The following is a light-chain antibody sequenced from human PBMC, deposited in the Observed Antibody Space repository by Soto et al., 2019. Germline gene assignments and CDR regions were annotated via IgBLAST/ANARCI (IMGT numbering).Light chain of an antibody. V-gene: IGLV2-8*01. Sequence: QSALTQPASACGSPGQSVTISCTGTSSDVGGYNYVSWYQQHPDKAPKLMIYEVSKRPSGVPDRFSGSTSGNTASLTVSGLQAEYEADYYCSSYAGSKNSVFGGGTKLTVL. J-gene: IGLJ3*02. CDR3: SSYAGSKNSV. CDR1: SSDVGGYNY. CDR2: EVS.